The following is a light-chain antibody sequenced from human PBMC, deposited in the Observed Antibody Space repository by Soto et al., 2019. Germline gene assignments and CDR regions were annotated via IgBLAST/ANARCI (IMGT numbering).Light chain of an antibody. CDR2: AAS. CDR1: QGISTY. CDR3: QQYDSYPHT. J-gene: IGKJ2*01. V-gene: IGKV1-16*02. Sequence: DIEMTQSPPSLSASVGDRVTINCRASQGISTYLSGFQQKPGKDPKSLSSAASSVQNGVPSKFSGSGFGTEFTLTISSLQPEDFATYYCQQYDSYPHTFGRRTEVEIK.